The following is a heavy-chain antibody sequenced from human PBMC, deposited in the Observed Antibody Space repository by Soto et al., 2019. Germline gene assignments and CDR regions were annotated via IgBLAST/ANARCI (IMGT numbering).Heavy chain of an antibody. Sequence: ASVKVSCKASGYTFTSYGISWVRQAPGQGLEWMGWISAYNGNTNYAQKLQGRVTMTTDTSTRTAYMELMSLRSDDTAVYYCATIAAAGTGHYYYYYMDVWGKGTTVTVSS. CDR2: ISAYNGNT. CDR1: GYTFTSYG. J-gene: IGHJ6*03. V-gene: IGHV1-18*01. CDR3: ATIAAAGTGHYYYYYMDV. D-gene: IGHD6-13*01.